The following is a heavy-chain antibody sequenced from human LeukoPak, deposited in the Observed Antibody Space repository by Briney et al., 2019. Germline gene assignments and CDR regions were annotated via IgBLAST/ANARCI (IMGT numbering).Heavy chain of an antibody. CDR2: ISHDGQFK. J-gene: IGHJ6*02. V-gene: IGHV3-30*18. CDR3: AKGPIPIHYDYGMDV. CDR1: GFSFSSYC. Sequence: GGSLRLSCAAPGFSFSSYCLPWVPQTPGKGLERVAVISHDGQFKYYADSVRGRVTVSRDNSNNTLDLQMTGLRQEDTAVYYCAKGPIPIHYDYGMDVWGQGTTVAVSS.